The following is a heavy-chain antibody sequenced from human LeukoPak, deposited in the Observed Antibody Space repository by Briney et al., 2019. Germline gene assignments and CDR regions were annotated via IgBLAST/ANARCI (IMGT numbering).Heavy chain of an antibody. CDR3: ARDVGYCSGGSCYRWFAS. D-gene: IGHD2-15*01. J-gene: IGHJ5*01. Sequence: GGSLRLSCAASGFTFSSYSISWVRQAPGKGLEWVSYISTSSAVMYYSDSVKGRFTISRDDARNSVSLQMNSLRADDTAVYYCARDVGYCSGGSCYRWFASWGQGTLVIVSS. CDR2: ISTSSAVM. CDR1: GFTFSSYS. V-gene: IGHV3-48*01.